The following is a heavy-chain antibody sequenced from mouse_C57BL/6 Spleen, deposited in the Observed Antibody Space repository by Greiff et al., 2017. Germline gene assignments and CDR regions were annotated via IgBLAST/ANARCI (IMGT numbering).Heavy chain of an antibody. CDR2: IDPEDGDT. CDR3: TSYGQGYFDV. J-gene: IGHJ1*03. V-gene: IGHV14-1*01. Sequence: EVKLLQSGAELVRPGASVKLSCTASGFNIKDYYMHWVKQRPEQGLEWIGRIDPEDGDTEYAPKFQGKATMTADTSSNTAYLQLSSLTSEDTAVYYCTSYGQGYFDVWGTGTTVTVSS. D-gene: IGHD1-2*01. CDR1: GFNIKDYY.